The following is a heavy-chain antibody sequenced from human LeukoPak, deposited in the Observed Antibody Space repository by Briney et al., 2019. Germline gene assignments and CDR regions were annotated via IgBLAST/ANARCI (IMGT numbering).Heavy chain of an antibody. CDR3: ARDGQLWLRGFYYYYYYMDV. CDR2: ISSKADGGTT. D-gene: IGHD5-18*01. Sequence: PGGSLRLSCTASGFTLGDYAISWVRQAPGKGLEWVGFISSKADGGTTEYAASLRGRFTISRDDSKGIAYLQMNSLRAEDTAVYYCARDGQLWLRGFYYYYYYMDVWGKGTTVTVSS. V-gene: IGHV3-49*04. J-gene: IGHJ6*03. CDR1: GFTLGDYA.